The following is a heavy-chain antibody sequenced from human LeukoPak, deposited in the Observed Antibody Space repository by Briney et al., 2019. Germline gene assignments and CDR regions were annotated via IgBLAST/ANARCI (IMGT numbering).Heavy chain of an antibody. V-gene: IGHV4-34*01. D-gene: IGHD3-10*01. CDR2: INHSGST. CDR3: ARHQPPLLWFGELYIRSSWFDP. Sequence: SETLSLTCAVYGGSLSGDYWSWIRQPPRKGLEWIGEINHSGSTNYNPSLKSRVTISVDTSKNQFSLKLSSVTAADTAVYYCARHQPPLLWFGELYIRSSWFDPWGQGTLVTVSS. CDR1: GGSLSGDY. J-gene: IGHJ5*02.